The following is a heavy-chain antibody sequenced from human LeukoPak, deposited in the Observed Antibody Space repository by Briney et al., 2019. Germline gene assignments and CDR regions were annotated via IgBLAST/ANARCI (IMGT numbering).Heavy chain of an antibody. J-gene: IGHJ4*02. CDR1: GFTVSSTY. CDR3: ATISDLLFYFDS. CDR2: IYTGGNT. Sequence: PGGSLRFSCAASGFTVSSTYMSWVRQAPGKGLEWVSLIYTGGNTYYADSVKGRFTLSRDNSKNTVYLQMNSPRVEDTAMYYCATISDLLFYFDSWGQGTLVTVSS. V-gene: IGHV3-66*01.